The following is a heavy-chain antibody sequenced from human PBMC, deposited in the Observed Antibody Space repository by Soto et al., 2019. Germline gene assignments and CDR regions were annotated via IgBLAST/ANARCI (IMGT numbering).Heavy chain of an antibody. J-gene: IGHJ6*02. CDR2: INSDGSST. Sequence: GGSLRLSCAASGFTFSSYWMHWVRQAPGKGLVWVSRINSDGSSTSYADSVKGRFTISRDNAKNTLYLQMNSLRAEDTAVYYCARDLSGDIVVGVAATPGSYYGMDVWGQGTKVTVSS. V-gene: IGHV3-74*01. D-gene: IGHD2-15*01. CDR1: GFTFSSYW. CDR3: ARDLSGDIVVGVAATPGSYYGMDV.